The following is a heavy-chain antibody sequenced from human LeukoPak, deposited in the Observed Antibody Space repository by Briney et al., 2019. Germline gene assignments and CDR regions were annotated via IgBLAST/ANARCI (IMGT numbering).Heavy chain of an antibody. J-gene: IGHJ4*02. CDR2: IYYSGNT. V-gene: IGHV4-39*01. Sequence: NPSETLSLTCTVSGGAISSSSYYWGWIRQPPGKGLEWIGSIYYSGNTYYNPSLKSRVTISIDTSKNQFSLKLSSVTAADTAVYYCARTLHPRDGYNSSPYAIDYWGQGTLVTVSS. CDR3: ARTLHPRDGYNSSPYAIDY. CDR1: GGAISSSSYY. D-gene: IGHD5-24*01.